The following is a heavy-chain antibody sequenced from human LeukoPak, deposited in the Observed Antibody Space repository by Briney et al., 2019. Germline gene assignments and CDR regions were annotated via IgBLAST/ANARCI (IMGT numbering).Heavy chain of an antibody. J-gene: IGHJ4*02. CDR2: ISYDGSNK. CDR1: GFTFSSYA. V-gene: IGHV3-30-3*01. CDR3: AEEFEDYHSGNYCSHRGIGY. Sequence: HAGGSLRLSCAASGFTFSSYAMHWVRQAPGKGLEWVAVISYDGSNKYYADSVKGRFTISRDNSKNTLYLQMNSLRAEDTAVYYCAEEFEDYHSGNYCSHRGIGYWGQGTLVTVSS. D-gene: IGHD3-10*01.